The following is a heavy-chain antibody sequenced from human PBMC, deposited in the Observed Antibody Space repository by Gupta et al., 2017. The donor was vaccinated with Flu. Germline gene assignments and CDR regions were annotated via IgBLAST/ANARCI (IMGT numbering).Heavy chain of an antibody. J-gene: IGHJ4*02. Sequence: QVQVLESGPGLVEPSGTLSLTCVVSGGSISSTNWFVWLRQSPGKGLEWIGEIYPRGDVIYNPSLKSRLIMSLDKSTNHFSLQLNSVTAADTAIYYCVLFDYDGSSQSDYWGRGALVTVSS. V-gene: IGHV4-4*02. CDR3: VLFDYDGSSQSDY. CDR2: IYPRGDV. D-gene: IGHD3-10*01. CDR1: GGSISSTNW.